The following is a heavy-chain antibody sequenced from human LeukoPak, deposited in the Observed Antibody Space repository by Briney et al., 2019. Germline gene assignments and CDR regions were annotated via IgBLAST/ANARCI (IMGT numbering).Heavy chain of an antibody. CDR2: IFYSGDT. V-gene: IGHV4-39*02. Sequence: SETLSLTCTVSGGSISSSSYYWGWIRQPPGKGLEWIGTIFYSGDTYYNPSLKSRVTVSVDTPKNQFSLKLSSMTAADTAVYYCARADREGYYYYYMDVWGKGTTVTVSS. CDR3: ARADREGYYYYYMDV. CDR1: GGSISSSSYY. J-gene: IGHJ6*03.